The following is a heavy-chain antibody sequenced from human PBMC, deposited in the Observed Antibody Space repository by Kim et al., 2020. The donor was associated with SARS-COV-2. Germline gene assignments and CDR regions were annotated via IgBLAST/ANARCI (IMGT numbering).Heavy chain of an antibody. D-gene: IGHD3-3*01. V-gene: IGHV4-30-4*01. CDR1: GGSISSADYY. CDR2: IHSSGAT. J-gene: IGHJ4*01. CDR3: ASEVWIFGPIAHTYYF. Sequence: SETLSLTCTVSGGSISSADYYWSWIRQSPGKGPEWIGYIHSSGATNYNPSLKTRVTMSQDTAKRQFSLNLTSGTAADTAIYYCASEVWIFGPIAHTYYF.